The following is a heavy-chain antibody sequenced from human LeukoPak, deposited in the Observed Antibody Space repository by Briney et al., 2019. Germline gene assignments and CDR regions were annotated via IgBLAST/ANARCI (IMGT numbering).Heavy chain of an antibody. D-gene: IGHD3-22*01. J-gene: IGHJ4*02. CDR1: GFTFSSYA. V-gene: IGHV3-23*01. Sequence: PGGSLRLSCAASGFTFSSYAMSWVRQAPGKGLEWVSAISGSGGSTYYADSVKGRFTISRDNSKNTLHLQMNSLRAEDTAVYYCAKDDSSGYYPQYYFDYWGQGTLVTVSS. CDR3: AKDDSSGYYPQYYFDY. CDR2: ISGSGGST.